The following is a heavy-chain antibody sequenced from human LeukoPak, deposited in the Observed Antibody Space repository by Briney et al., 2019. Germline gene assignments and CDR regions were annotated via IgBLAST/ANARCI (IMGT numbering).Heavy chain of an antibody. CDR1: GFSFTSYA. V-gene: IGHV3-23*01. CDR2: ISSSGDRT. D-gene: IGHD3-3*01. Sequence: GGSLRLSCAASGFSFTSYAMTWVRQAPRKGLQGVAVISSSGDRTYYADSVEGRFTIFRDNSKNTLYLQMNSLRAEDTATYYCAKGSMEIWDYFDYWGQGTLVTVSS. CDR3: AKGSMEIWDYFDY. J-gene: IGHJ4*02.